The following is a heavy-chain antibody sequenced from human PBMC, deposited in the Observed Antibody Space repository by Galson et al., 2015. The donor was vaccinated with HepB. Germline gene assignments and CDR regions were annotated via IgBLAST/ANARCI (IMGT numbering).Heavy chain of an antibody. CDR2: INHSGST. Sequence: ETLSLTCAVYGGSFSGYYWSWIRQPPGKGLEWIGEINHSGSTNYNPSLKSRVTISVDTSKNQFSLKLSSVTAADTAVYYCARGRYGSSWYVYWGQGTLVTVSS. CDR1: GGSFSGYY. D-gene: IGHD6-13*01. V-gene: IGHV4-34*01. CDR3: ARGRYGSSWYVY. J-gene: IGHJ4*02.